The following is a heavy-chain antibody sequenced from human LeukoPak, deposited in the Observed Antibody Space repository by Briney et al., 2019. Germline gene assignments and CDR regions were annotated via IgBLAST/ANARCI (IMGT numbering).Heavy chain of an antibody. CDR2: IKQDGSEK. CDR1: GFTFSSYW. D-gene: IGHD2-15*01. Sequence: PGGSLRLSCAASGFTFSSYWMSWVRQAPGKGLEWVANIKQDGSEKHYVDSVKGRFTISRDNAKNSLYLQMNSLRAEDTAVYYCAKDHAPIVVVVAATYDYWGQGTLVTVSS. CDR3: AKDHAPIVVVVAATYDY. J-gene: IGHJ4*02. V-gene: IGHV3-7*03.